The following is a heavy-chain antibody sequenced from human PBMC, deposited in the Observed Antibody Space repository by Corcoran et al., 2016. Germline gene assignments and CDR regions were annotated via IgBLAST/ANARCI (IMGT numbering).Heavy chain of an antibody. Sequence: EVQLVQSGAEVKKPGESLRISCKGSGYSFTSYWISWVRQMPGKGMEWMGRIDPSDSYTNYSPSFQGHVTIPAYKSISTAYLQWSSLTASDTAMYYCARQGRYCGCDCYSGDYWGQGTLVTVSS. CDR1: GYSFTSYW. V-gene: IGHV5-10-1*03. J-gene: IGHJ4*02. CDR2: IDPSDSYT. D-gene: IGHD2-21*02. CDR3: ARQGRYCGCDCYSGDY.